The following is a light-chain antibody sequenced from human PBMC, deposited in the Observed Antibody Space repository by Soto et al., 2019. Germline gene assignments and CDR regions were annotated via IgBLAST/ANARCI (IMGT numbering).Light chain of an antibody. CDR3: QQSYSTPT. Sequence: DIQMTQSPSSLSASVGDRVTISCRASQNISFHLNWYQLKPGEAPNLLIYDASSLQSGVPSRFSGSGSGTGFTLTISSLQPEDFANYYCQQSYSTPTFGPGPKMNVK. CDR2: DAS. V-gene: IGKV1-39*01. CDR1: QNISFH. J-gene: IGKJ3*01.